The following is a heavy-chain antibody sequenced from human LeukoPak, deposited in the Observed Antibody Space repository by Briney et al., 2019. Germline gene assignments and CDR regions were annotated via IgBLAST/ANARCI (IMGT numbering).Heavy chain of an antibody. J-gene: IGHJ5*02. CDR2: ISSSGSTI. V-gene: IGHV3-48*03. CDR1: GFTFSSYE. CDR3: ASLNGYPNADP. Sequence: PGGSLRLSCAASGFTFSSYEMNWVRQAPGKGPEWVSYISSSGSTIYYADSVKGRFTISRDNAKNSLYLQMNSLRAEDTAVYYCASLNGYPNADPWGQGTLVTVSS. D-gene: IGHD3-9*01.